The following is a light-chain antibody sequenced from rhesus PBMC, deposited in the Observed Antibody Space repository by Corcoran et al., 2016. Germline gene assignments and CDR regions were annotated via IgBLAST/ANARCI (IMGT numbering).Light chain of an antibody. CDR1: ENVNNY. CDR3: QHAYGTPYS. Sequence: DIQMTQSPSSLSASVGDRVTITCRASENVNNYLNWYQQKPGKAPKVLIYKASTLTSGVPSRFSGSGAGTDHTFSISSRQPEDVATYYCQHAYGTPYSFGQGTKVEIK. V-gene: IGKV1-74*01. CDR2: KAS. J-gene: IGKJ2*01.